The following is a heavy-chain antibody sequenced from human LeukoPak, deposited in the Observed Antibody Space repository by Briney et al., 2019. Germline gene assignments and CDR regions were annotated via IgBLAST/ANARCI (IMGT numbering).Heavy chain of an antibody. CDR1: GSHFTNYW. J-gene: IGHJ4*01. D-gene: IGHD1/OR15-1a*01. CDR2: IYPGDSDT. V-gene: IGHV5-51*01. CDR3: ARRESRTKFGY. Sequence: GESLKISCKGSGSHFTNYWIGGVRQMPGKGLEWMGLIYPGDSDTRYGPSFQGQVTISADKSVSTAYVQWSSLQASDTAKYYCARRESRTKFGYWGQGTLVTVSS.